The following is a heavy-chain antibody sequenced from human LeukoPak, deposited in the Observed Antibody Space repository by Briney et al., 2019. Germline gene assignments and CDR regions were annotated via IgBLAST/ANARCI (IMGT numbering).Heavy chain of an antibody. J-gene: IGHJ4*02. CDR1: GFTFSSFA. CDR2: INSNGGST. Sequence: GGSLRLSCSASGFTFSSFAMHWVRQAPGKGLEYVSTINSNGGSTYYADSVKGRFTISRDNAMNTLYLQMSSLRVEDTAVYYCVIAIDYWGQGTLVTVSS. CDR3: VIAIDY. V-gene: IGHV3-64D*09.